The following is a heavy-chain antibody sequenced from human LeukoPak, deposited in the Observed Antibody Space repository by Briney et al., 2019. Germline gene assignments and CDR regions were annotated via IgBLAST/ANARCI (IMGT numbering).Heavy chain of an antibody. D-gene: IGHD6-13*01. CDR1: GGSFSGYY. J-gene: IGHJ3*02. CDR2: INHSGST. V-gene: IGHV4-34*01. Sequence: PSETLSLTCAVYGGSFSGYYWSWIRQPPGKGLEWIGEINHSGSTNYNPSLKSRVTISVETSKNQFSLKLSSVTAADTAVYYCARVGSRWYSHSAFDIWGQGTLVTVSS. CDR3: ARVGSRWYSHSAFDI.